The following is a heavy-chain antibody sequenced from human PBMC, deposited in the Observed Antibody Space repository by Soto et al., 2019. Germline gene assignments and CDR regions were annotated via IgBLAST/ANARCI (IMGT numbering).Heavy chain of an antibody. V-gene: IGHV5-51*01. CDR1: GYSFTSYW. D-gene: IGHD2-2*01. CDR3: ARHLCISTSCYAPYYYYYYGMDV. CDR2: IYPGDSDT. Sequence: PGESLKISCKGSGYSFTSYWIGWVRQMPGKGLEWMGIIYPGDSDTRYSPSFQGQVTISADKSISTAYLQWSSLKASDTAMYYCARHLCISTSCYAPYYYYYYGMDVWGQGTTVTVSS. J-gene: IGHJ6*01.